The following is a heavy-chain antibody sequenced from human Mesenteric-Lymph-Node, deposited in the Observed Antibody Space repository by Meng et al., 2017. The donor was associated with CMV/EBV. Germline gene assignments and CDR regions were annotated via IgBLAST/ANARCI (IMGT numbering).Heavy chain of an antibody. CDR1: GVTFNDYG. D-gene: IGHD2-15*01. CDR3: ARGFSGGIL. Sequence: GESLKISCAASGVTFNDYGIHWVRQAPGKGLEWVAFIRYDGSNKYYAESVKGRFTISRDNAKNTVSLQMSSLRDEDTAVYYCARGFSGGILWGQGALVTVSS. J-gene: IGHJ4*02. CDR2: IRYDGSNK. V-gene: IGHV3-30*02.